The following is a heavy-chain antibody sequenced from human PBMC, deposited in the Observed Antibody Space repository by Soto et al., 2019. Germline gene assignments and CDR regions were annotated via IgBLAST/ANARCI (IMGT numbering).Heavy chain of an antibody. D-gene: IGHD3-22*01. V-gene: IGHV4-39*01. CDR1: GGSISSSSYY. CDR2: IYYSGST. Sequence: QLRLQESGPGLVKPSETLSLTCTVSGGSISSSSYYWGWIRQPPGKGLEWIGSIYYSGSTYYNPSLQSRVTISVDTSKNQFSLKLSSVTAADTAVYYCARHDVESSHYYYYYYYMDVWSKGTTVTVSS. J-gene: IGHJ6*03. CDR3: ARHDVESSHYYYYYYYMDV.